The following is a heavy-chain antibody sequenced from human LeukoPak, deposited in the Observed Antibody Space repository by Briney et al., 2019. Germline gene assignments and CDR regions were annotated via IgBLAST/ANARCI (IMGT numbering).Heavy chain of an antibody. J-gene: IGHJ4*02. Sequence: SETLSLTCTVSGGSISSGGYYWSWIRQHPGTGLEWIGYIYYSGSTYYNPSLKSRVTISVDTSKNQFSLKLSSVTAADTAVYYCAGEMGAARPFDYWGQGTLVTVSS. CDR2: IYYSGST. CDR3: AGEMGAARPFDY. D-gene: IGHD2-15*01. CDR1: GGSISSGGYY. V-gene: IGHV4-31*03.